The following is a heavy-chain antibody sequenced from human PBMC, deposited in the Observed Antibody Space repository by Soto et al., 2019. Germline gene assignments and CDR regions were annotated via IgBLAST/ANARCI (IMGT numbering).Heavy chain of an antibody. Sequence: GGSLRLSCAASGFTFGTYWMSWVRRAPGKGLEWVATIVPDGSGTSTYYAPSVKGRFIISSDSSKNTLYLRMYSLRAEDTAMYYCAKSLSALFSLGDFKYWGQGALVTVSS. CDR3: AKSLSALFSLGDFKY. CDR2: IVPDGSGTST. V-gene: IGHV3-23*01. J-gene: IGHJ4*02. D-gene: IGHD2-21*01. CDR1: GFTFGTYW.